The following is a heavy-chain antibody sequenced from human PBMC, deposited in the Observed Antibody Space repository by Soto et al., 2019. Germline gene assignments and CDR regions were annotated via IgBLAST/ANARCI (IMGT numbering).Heavy chain of an antibody. CDR2: IRNKANNYAT. D-gene: IGHD2-2*02. J-gene: IGHJ4*02. V-gene: IGHV3-73*01. CDR1: GLTFSGSA. Sequence: PGGSLRLSCVASGLTFSGSAMHWVRQASGKGLEWVGRIRNKANNYATAFGASVKGRFTISRDDSKSTAYLQMNSLKIEDTAIYYCFTSIRDTFLDYWGQGSLVTVYS. CDR3: FTSIRDTFLDY.